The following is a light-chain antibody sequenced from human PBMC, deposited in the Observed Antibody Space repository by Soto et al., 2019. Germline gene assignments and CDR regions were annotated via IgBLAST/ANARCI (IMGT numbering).Light chain of an antibody. V-gene: IGKV3-15*01. CDR3: QQCSAWPLFT. CDR2: GAS. J-gene: IGKJ5*01. Sequence: EIVMTQSPATLSVSPGERVTLSCRASQSVSCLAWYQHKPGQPPRLLIYGASTRATGIPARFSGSGSGTDLTLTISSLQSEDSAVYSCQQCSAWPLFTVGQGTRLEIK. CDR1: QSVSC.